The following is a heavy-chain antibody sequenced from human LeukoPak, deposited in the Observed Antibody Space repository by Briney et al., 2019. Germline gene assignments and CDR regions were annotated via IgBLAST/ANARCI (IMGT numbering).Heavy chain of an antibody. V-gene: IGHV3-23*01. CDR1: GLIFSSHA. J-gene: IGHJ5*02. D-gene: IGHD2-2*01. CDR3: AKDVPFCTSTDCYRWFDP. Sequence: PGGSLRLSCAASGLIFSSHAMSWVRQAPGKGLEWVSSISGSGGSTYYADSVTGRFTISRDNSKNTLYLQMNSLRAEDTALYFCAKDVPFCTSTDCYRWFDPWGQEPWSPSPQ. CDR2: ISGSGGST.